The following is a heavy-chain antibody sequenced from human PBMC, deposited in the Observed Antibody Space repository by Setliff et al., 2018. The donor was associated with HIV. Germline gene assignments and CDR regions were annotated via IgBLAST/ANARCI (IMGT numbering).Heavy chain of an antibody. CDR2: SVPDGTRA. V-gene: IGHV3-30*12. D-gene: IGHD4-17*01. J-gene: IGHJ5*02. CDR3: ARGQIGYGDYALNWFDP. Sequence: GGSLRLSCAASGSTLSRYGMHWVRQAPGKGLEWVAHSVPDGTRAYYSDPVKGRFTISSDNAKNSLYLQMNSLRLEDTAVYYCARGQIGYGDYALNWFDPWGQGTLVTVSS. CDR1: GSTLSRYG.